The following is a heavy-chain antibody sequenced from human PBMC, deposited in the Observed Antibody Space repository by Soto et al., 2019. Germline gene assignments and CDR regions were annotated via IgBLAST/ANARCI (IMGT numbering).Heavy chain of an antibody. CDR1: GVTFSSYD. Sequence: ASEKVSCKAYGVTFSSYDISWVRKTTGQGLEWMGGIIPIFGIANYAQKFQGRVTITADKSTSTAYMELSSLRSEDTAVYYCASTYYDILTGYYRFDYWGQGTLVTVSS. D-gene: IGHD3-9*01. J-gene: IGHJ4*02. CDR2: IIPIFGIA. CDR3: ASTYYDILTGYYRFDY. V-gene: IGHV1-69*10.